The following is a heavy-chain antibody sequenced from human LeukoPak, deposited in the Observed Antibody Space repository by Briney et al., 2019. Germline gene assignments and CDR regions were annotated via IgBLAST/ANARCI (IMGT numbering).Heavy chain of an antibody. V-gene: IGHV3-21*01. D-gene: IGHD6-19*01. CDR2: ISSSSSHI. J-gene: IGHJ4*02. CDR1: GSTFSSYS. CDR3: ARGDKSSGWYFFDY. Sequence: GGSLRLSCAASGSTFSSYSMNWVRQAPGKGLEWVSSISSSSSHIYYADSVKGRFTISRDNAKNSLYLQMNSLRAEDTAVYYCARGDKSSGWYFFDYWGQGTLVTVSS.